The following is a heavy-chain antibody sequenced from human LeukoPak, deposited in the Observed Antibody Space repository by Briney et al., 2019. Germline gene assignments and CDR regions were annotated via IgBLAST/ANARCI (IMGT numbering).Heavy chain of an antibody. J-gene: IGHJ4*02. CDR2: ISGSGGGT. D-gene: IGHD6-13*01. Sequence: GGSLILSCAASGFTFSNYAMGWVRQAPGKGLEWVSLISGSGGGTYFADSVKGRFTISRDNSKNTLYLQMDGLRAEDTAMYYCAPDLRGSAWSLDDWGQGTLVTVSS. V-gene: IGHV3-23*01. CDR1: GFTFSNYA. CDR3: APDLRGSAWSLDD.